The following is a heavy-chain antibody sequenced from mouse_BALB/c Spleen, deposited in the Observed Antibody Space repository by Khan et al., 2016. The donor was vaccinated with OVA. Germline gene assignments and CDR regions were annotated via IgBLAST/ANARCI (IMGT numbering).Heavy chain of an antibody. V-gene: IGHV3-2*02. J-gene: IGHJ2*01. CDR3: ARNYGYDDY. CDR1: GSSITSDYA. Sequence: EVQLQESGPGLVKPSQSLSLTCTVTGSSITSDYAWDWIRQFPENKLEWMGYIIYSGSTSFNPSLKSRISITRDTSTTQSFLQLNSLTTEDTAAYCCARNYGYDDYWGQGTTLTVSS. CDR2: IIYSGST. D-gene: IGHD2-2*01.